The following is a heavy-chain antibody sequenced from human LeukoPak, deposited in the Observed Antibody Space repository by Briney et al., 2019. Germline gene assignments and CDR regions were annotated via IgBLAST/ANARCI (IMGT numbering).Heavy chain of an antibody. D-gene: IGHD2-15*01. V-gene: IGHV4-4*07. Sequence: SETLSLTCTVSGGSISSYYWSWIRQPAGKGLEWIGRIYTSGSTTYNPSLKSRVTMSVDTFKNQLFVMVGSVTAADTAVYYCARETQLGYCSGGSCYEVVDPWGQGTLVTVSS. J-gene: IGHJ5*02. CDR1: GGSISSYY. CDR3: ARETQLGYCSGGSCYEVVDP. CDR2: IYTSGST.